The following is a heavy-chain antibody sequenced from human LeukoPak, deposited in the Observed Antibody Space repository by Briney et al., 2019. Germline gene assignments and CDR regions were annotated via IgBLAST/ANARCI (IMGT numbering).Heavy chain of an antibody. V-gene: IGHV4-4*07. Sequence: PSETLSLTCTVSGGSISSYYWSWIRQPAGKGLEWIGRIYTSGSTNYNPSLKSRVTMSVDTSKNQFSLKLSSVTAADTAVYYCARGRLRGRLFSITRRDDAFDIWGQGTMVTVSS. CDR2: IYTSGST. CDR3: ARGRLRGRLFSITRRDDAFDI. J-gene: IGHJ3*02. CDR1: GGSISSYY. D-gene: IGHD3-22*01.